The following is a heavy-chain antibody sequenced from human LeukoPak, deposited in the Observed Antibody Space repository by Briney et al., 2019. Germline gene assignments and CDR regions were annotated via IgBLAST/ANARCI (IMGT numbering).Heavy chain of an antibody. Sequence: SVKVSCKASGGTFSSYAISWVRQAPGQGLEWMGGIIPIFGTANYPQKFQGRVTITAAESTSTAYMVLSSLRSEDTAVYYCARGGRRGAVDTAMVTPWGQGTLVTVSS. D-gene: IGHD5-18*01. CDR1: GGTFSSYA. J-gene: IGHJ5*02. CDR2: IIPIFGTA. CDR3: ARGGRRGAVDTAMVTP. V-gene: IGHV1-69*13.